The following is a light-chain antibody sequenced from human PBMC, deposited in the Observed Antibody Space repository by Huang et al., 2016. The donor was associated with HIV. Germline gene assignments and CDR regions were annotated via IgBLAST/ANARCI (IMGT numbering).Light chain of an antibody. J-gene: IGKJ4*01. CDR1: QSVSSY. CDR3: QQRSNWPLT. Sequence: ELVLIQSPATLSVSPGERATLSCMASQSVSSYLAWYQQKPGQAPRLRISDASNRATGIPARFSGSGSGTDFTLTISSLEPEDFAVYYCQQRSNWPLTFGGGTKVEIK. CDR2: DAS. V-gene: IGKV3-11*01.